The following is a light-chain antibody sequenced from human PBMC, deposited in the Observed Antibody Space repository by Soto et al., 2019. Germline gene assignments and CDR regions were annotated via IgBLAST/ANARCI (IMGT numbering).Light chain of an antibody. CDR2: TSS. CDR1: QSVSSH. V-gene: IGKV1-39*01. J-gene: IGKJ2*01. CDR3: QQSDSIPYT. Sequence: DIQMTQSPSSLSASVGDGVTITCRASQSVSSHLNWYQQKPGKAPKLLIHTSSTLQSGVPPRFSGDGSETDFTLTISSLQIEDFATYYCQQSDSIPYTFGQGTKMEI.